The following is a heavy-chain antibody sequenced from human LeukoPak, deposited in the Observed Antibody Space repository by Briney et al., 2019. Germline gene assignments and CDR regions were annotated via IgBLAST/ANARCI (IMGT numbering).Heavy chain of an antibody. J-gene: IGHJ4*02. CDR3: AKLPPFDWLLSQFDY. V-gene: IGHV3-23*01. CDR1: GFTFSSYA. CDR2: ISGSGGST. Sequence: GGSLRLSCAASGFTFSSYAMSWVRQAPGKGLEWVSAISGSGGSTYYADSVKGRFTISRDNSKNTLYMQMNSLRAEDTAVYYCAKLPPFDWLLSQFDYWGQGTLVTVSS. D-gene: IGHD3-9*01.